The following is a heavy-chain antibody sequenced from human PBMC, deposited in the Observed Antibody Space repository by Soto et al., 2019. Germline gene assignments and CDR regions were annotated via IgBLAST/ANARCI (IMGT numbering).Heavy chain of an antibody. J-gene: IGHJ4*02. CDR1: ENTFSSYY. CDR3: SRGGHITVVTASFDF. V-gene: IGHV1-46*03. D-gene: IGHD2-21*02. CDR2: IHPSGGGA. Sequence: QAHLVQSGAEVKKPGASVKVSCKASENTFSSYYLHWVRQAPGQGLEWMGMIHPSGGGATYAQKFLGRVTMTRDTSTSTVFMELSSLRSEDTAIYYCSRGGHITVVTASFDFWGQGTLVTVSS.